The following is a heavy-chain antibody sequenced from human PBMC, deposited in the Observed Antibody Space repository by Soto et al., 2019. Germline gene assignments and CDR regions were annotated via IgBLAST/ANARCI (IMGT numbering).Heavy chain of an antibody. D-gene: IGHD2-2*01. Sequence: GGSLRLSCAASGFTFSSYAMSWVRQAPGKGLEWVSAISGSGGSTYYADSVKGRFTISRDNSKNTLYLQMNSLRAEDTAVYYCAKYGCVCSGTSCYCYYYYGMDVWGQGTTVTVSS. CDR3: AKYGCVCSGTSCYCYYYYGMDV. J-gene: IGHJ6*02. CDR1: GFTFSSYA. CDR2: ISGSGGST. V-gene: IGHV3-23*01.